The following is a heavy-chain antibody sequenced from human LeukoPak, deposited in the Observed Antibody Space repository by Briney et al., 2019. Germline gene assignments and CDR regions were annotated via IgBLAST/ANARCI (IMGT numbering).Heavy chain of an antibody. CDR2: ISGSGGST. V-gene: IGHV3-23*01. Sequence: HPGGSLRLSCAASGLTFSSYAMNWVRQAPGKGLEWVSAISGSGGSTYYADSVKGRFTISRDNSKNTLYLQMNSLKTEDTAVYYCTRDQTPYYWGQGTLVTVSS. CDR1: GLTFSSYA. J-gene: IGHJ4*02. CDR3: TRDQTPYY.